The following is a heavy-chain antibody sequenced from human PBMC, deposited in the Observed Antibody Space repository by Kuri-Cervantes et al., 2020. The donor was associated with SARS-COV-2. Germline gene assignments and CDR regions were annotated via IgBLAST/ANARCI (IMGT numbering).Heavy chain of an antibody. CDR1: GYSISSGYY. J-gene: IGHJ6*03. D-gene: IGHD2-8*02. V-gene: IGHV4-38-2*02. Sequence: SETLSLTCTVSGYSISSGYYWGWIRQPPGKGLEWIGSIYHSGSTYYNPSLKSRVTISVDTSKNQFSLKLSSVTAADTAVYYCALTYWYHKKYYYYYMDVWGKGTTVTVSS. CDR3: ALTYWYHKKYYYYYMDV. CDR2: IYHSGST.